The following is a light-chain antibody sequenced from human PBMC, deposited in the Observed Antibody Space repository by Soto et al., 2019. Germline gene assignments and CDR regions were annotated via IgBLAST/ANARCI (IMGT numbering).Light chain of an antibody. CDR3: AAWDDSLGGV. J-gene: IGLJ3*02. CDR2: GVD. V-gene: IGLV1-47*01. CDR1: SSNIGYEF. Sequence: QSVLTQPPSASGTPGQTVTISCFGSSSNIGYEFVSWNQQFPGTTPKLLINGVDRRPSGVPDRFSGSKSGTSASLAISGLRSEDEADYYCAAWDDSLGGVFGGGTKLTVL.